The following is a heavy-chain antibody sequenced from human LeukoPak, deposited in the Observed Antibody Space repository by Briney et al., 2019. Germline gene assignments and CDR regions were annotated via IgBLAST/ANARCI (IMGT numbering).Heavy chain of an antibody. Sequence: ASVKVSCKASGYTFTSYDINWVRQATGQGLEWMGWMSPNSGNTGYAQKFQGRVTMTRNTSISTAYMELSSLRSEDTAVYYCARVPQVGVTFDYWGQGTLVTVSS. D-gene: IGHD1-26*01. J-gene: IGHJ4*02. CDR2: MSPNSGNT. CDR3: ARVPQVGVTFDY. CDR1: GYTFTSYD. V-gene: IGHV1-8*01.